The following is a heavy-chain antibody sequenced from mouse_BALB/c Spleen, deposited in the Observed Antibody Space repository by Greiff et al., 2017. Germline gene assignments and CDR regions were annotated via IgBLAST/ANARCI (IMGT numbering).Heavy chain of an antibody. J-gene: IGHJ2*01. Sequence: QVQLQQSGAELMKPGASVKISCKATGYTFSSYWIEWVKQRPGHGLEWIGEILPGSGSTNYNEKFKGKATFTADTSSNTAYMQLSSLTSEDSAVYYCARGSRQLELRFDYWGQGTTLTVSS. V-gene: IGHV1-9*01. CDR3: ARGSRQLELRFDY. CDR1: GYTFSSYW. D-gene: IGHD3-2*01. CDR2: ILPGSGST.